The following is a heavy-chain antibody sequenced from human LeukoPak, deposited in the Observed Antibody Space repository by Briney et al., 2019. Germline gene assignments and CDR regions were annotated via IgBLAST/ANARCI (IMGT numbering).Heavy chain of an antibody. CDR3: ARDQMVGAIDY. Sequence: SETLSLTCTVSGGSISSGGYYWSWIRQHPGKGREWIGYIYYSGSTYYNPSLKSRVTISVDTSKNQFSLKLSPVTAADTAVYYCARDQMVGAIDYWGQGTLVTVSS. D-gene: IGHD1-26*01. J-gene: IGHJ4*02. CDR2: IYYSGST. V-gene: IGHV4-31*03. CDR1: GGSISSGGYY.